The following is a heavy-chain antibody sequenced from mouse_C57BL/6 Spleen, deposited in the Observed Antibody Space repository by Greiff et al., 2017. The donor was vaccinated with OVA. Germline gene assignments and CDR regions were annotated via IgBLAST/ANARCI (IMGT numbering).Heavy chain of an antibody. D-gene: IGHD1-1*01. V-gene: IGHV1-61*01. CDR2: IYPSDSEN. J-gene: IGHJ1*03. CDR1: GYTFTSYW. CDR3: ARWGYGSSPRFDV. Sequence: QVQLQQPGAELVRPGSSVKLSCKASGYTFTSYWMDWVKQRPGQGLEWIGNIYPSDSENHYNQKFKDKATLTVDKSSSTAYMQLSSLTSEDSAVYYCARWGYGSSPRFDVWGTGTTVTVSS.